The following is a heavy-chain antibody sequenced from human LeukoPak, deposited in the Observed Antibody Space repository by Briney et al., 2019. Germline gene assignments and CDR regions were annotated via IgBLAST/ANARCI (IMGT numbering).Heavy chain of an antibody. CDR2: IYYSGST. CDR3: AREEGLRSNYCVYYYYYMDV. Sequence: PSETLSLTCTVSGGSISSYYWSWLRQPPGKGLEWIGYIYYSGSTNYNPSLKSRVTISVDTSKNQFSLKLSSVTAADTAVYYCAREEGLRSNYCVYYYYYMDVWGKGTTVTVSS. J-gene: IGHJ6*03. CDR1: GGSISSYY. D-gene: IGHD4-11*01. V-gene: IGHV4-59*01.